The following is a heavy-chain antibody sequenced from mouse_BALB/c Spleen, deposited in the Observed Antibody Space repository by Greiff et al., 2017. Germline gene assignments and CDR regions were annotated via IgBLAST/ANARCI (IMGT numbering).Heavy chain of an antibody. D-gene: IGHD2-3*01. Sequence: DVQLQESGPGLVKPSQSLSLTCTVTGYSITSDYAWNWIRQFPGNKLEWMGYISYSGSTSYNPSLKSRISITRDTSKNQFFLQLNSVTTEDTATYYCARRRGGYYSFAYWGQGTLVTVSA. V-gene: IGHV3-2*02. J-gene: IGHJ3*01. CDR1: GYSITSDYA. CDR3: ARRRGGYYSFAY. CDR2: ISYSGST.